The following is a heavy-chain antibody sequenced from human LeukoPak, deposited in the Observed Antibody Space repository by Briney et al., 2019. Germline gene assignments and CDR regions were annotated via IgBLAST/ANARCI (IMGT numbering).Heavy chain of an antibody. CDR3: ARSVVVTANLDY. CDR2: ISSNGGST. D-gene: IGHD2-21*02. CDR1: GFTFSSYV. Sequence: GGSLRLSCAASGFTFSSYVMHWVRQAPGKGLEYVSAISSNGGSTYYANSVKGRFTISRDNSKNTLYLQMGSLRAEDMAVYYCARSVVVTANLDYWGQGTLVTVSS. J-gene: IGHJ4*02. V-gene: IGHV3-64*01.